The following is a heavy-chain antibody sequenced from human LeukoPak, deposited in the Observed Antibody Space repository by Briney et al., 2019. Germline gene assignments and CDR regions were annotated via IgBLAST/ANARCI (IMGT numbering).Heavy chain of an antibody. V-gene: IGHV4-61*08. J-gene: IGHJ4*02. D-gene: IGHD1-26*01. CDR3: AREGDSGYVDY. Sequence: SETLSLTCTVSGGPNSSDGVYWGWVRQPPGKGLEWIGYIYYSGSTNYNPSLKSRVTISVDTSKNQFSLKLSSVTAADTAVYYCAREGDSGYVDYWGQGTLVTVSS. CDR2: IYYSGST. CDR1: GGPNSSDGVY.